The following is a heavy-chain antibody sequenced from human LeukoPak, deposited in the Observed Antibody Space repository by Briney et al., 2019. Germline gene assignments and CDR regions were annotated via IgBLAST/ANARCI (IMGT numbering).Heavy chain of an antibody. J-gene: IGHJ4*02. CDR2: ISYDGSNK. CDR1: GFTFSSYG. Sequence: PGGSLRLSCVASGFTFSSYGMHWVRQAPGKGLEWVAVISYDGSNKYYADSVKGRFTISRDNPKNTLYLQMNSLRAEDTAVYYCAKPQGGDTAMASPFDYWGQGTLVTVSS. V-gene: IGHV3-30*18. CDR3: AKPQGGDTAMASPFDY. D-gene: IGHD5-18*01.